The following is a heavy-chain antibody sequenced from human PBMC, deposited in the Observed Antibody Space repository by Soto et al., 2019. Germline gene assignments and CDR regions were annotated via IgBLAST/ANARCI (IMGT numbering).Heavy chain of an antibody. CDR2: IYYTGTS. J-gene: IGHJ5*02. V-gene: IGHV4-61*01. CDR3: ARALSTNEGCFDP. Sequence: QVELQESGPGLVKPSETLSLTCKVSGASVSSGSYYWSWIRQPPGKGLEWIGYIYYTGTSDYNRSLKRRVTMSIDASKNQISLNLNSVTAADTAVYYCARALSTNEGCFDPWGQGRLVTVSS. CDR1: GASVSSGSYY. D-gene: IGHD2-8*01.